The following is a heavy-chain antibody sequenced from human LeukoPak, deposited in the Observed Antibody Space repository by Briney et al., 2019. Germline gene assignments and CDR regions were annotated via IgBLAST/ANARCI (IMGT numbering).Heavy chain of an antibody. V-gene: IGHV1-46*01. CDR3: ARVTPSNDAFDI. J-gene: IGHJ3*02. CDR2: INPSGGST. Sequence: ASVNVSCKASGYTFTSYYMHWVRQAPGQGLEWMGIINPSGGSTSYAQKFQGRVTMTRDTSTSTVYMELSSLRSEDTAVYYCARVTPSNDAFDIWGQGTMVTVSS. CDR1: GYTFTSYY.